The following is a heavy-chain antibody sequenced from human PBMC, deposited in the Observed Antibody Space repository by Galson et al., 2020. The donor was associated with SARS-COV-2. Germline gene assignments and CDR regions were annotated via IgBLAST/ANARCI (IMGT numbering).Heavy chain of an antibody. Sequence: SETLSLTCAVYGGSFSGYYWSWIRQPPGKGLEWIGEINHSGSTNYRPSLKSRLTISVETAKNQFSLKLRSVTAADTAVYYCARGRGYGLFGNKGYYFDLWGRGTQVTVSS. D-gene: IGHD3-10*02. CDR3: ARGRGYGLFGNKGYYFDL. V-gene: IGHV4-34*01. CDR2: INHSGST. J-gene: IGHJ2*01. CDR1: GGSFSGYY.